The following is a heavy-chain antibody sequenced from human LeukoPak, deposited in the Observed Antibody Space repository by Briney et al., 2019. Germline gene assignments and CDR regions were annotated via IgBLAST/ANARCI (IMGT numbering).Heavy chain of an antibody. CDR1: VFSLSNYW. CDR3: ARETRGSYVPGLDS. V-gene: IGHV3-7*01. CDR2: IKLDGSEK. D-gene: IGHD1-26*01. J-gene: IGHJ4*02. Sequence: PGGSLRLSCAASVFSLSNYWISWVRQAPGKGLEWVANIKLDGSEKYYVKSVKGRFTIPRDNAKNSLNLQMNSLRAENTAVYYCARETRGSYVPGLDSWGQGTLVTVSS.